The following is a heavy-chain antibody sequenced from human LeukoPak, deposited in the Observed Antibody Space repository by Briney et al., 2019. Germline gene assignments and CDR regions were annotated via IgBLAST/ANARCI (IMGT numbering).Heavy chain of an antibody. V-gene: IGHV4-59*01. Sequence: SETLSLTCTVSGNSISNYYWSWIRQPPGKGLEWIGYLYFSWSTNYNPSLKSRVTISVDTSKNHFSLKLTSVTAADTAMYYCARGIAGEWLPIWGQGTLVTVSS. CDR2: LYFSWST. CDR3: ARGIAGEWLPI. D-gene: IGHD3-3*01. J-gene: IGHJ4*02. CDR1: GNSISNYY.